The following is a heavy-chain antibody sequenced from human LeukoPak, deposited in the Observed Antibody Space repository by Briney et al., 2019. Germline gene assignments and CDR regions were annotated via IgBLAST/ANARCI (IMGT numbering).Heavy chain of an antibody. Sequence: PSETLSLTCTVSGGSISGYYWSWIRQPPGKGLEWIGEINHSGSTNYNPSLKSRVTISVDTSKNQFSLKLSSVTAADTAVYYCARGGCSSTSCKRGDWFDPWGQGTLVTVSS. V-gene: IGHV4-34*01. J-gene: IGHJ5*02. D-gene: IGHD2-2*01. CDR3: ARGGCSSTSCKRGDWFDP. CDR1: GGSISGYY. CDR2: INHSGST.